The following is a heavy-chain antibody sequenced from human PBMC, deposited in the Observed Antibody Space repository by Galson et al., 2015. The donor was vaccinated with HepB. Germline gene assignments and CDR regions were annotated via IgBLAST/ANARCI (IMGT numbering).Heavy chain of an antibody. V-gene: IGHV3-23*01. CDR3: AKGMITFGGVIVPIDY. CDR1: GFTFSTYA. J-gene: IGHJ4*02. Sequence: SLRLSCAASGFTFSTYAMSWVRQTPGKGLEWVAAISGSDDGTYHAASVRGRFTISRDNAKNSLYLQMNSLRAEDTALYYCAKGMITFGGVIVPIDYWGQGALVTVSS. D-gene: IGHD3-16*02. CDR2: ISGSDDGT.